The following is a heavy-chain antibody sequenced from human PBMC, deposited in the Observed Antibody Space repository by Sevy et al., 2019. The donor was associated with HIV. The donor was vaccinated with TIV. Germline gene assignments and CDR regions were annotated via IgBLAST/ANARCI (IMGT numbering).Heavy chain of an antibody. CDR2: IYHNGST. J-gene: IGHJ4*02. Sequence: SETLSLTCTVSGDSFSNYYWSWIRQSPGKRLEWIGYIYHNGSTNFNRSLKRRVTISVYTSKNQFSLKLNSVTAADTAVYYCARGKVLFDYWGQGTLVTVSS. D-gene: IGHD3-10*01. CDR3: ARGKVLFDY. V-gene: IGHV4-59*01. CDR1: GDSFSNYY.